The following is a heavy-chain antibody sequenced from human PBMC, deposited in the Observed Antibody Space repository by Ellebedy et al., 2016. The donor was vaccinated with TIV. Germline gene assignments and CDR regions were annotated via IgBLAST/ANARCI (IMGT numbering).Heavy chain of an antibody. CDR1: GGTFSSYA. CDR2: IIPIFGTA. CDR3: ARFGTGDAFDI. D-gene: IGHD3-16*01. J-gene: IGHJ3*02. Sequence: SVKVSXXASGGTFSSYAISWVRQAPGQGLEWMGGIIPIFGTANYAQKFQGRVTITADKSTSTAYMELSSLRSEDTAVYYCARFGTGDAFDIWGQGTMVTVSS. V-gene: IGHV1-69*06.